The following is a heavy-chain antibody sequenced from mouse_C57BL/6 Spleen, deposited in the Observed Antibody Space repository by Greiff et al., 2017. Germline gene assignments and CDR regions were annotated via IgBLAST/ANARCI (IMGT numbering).Heavy chain of an antibody. CDR3: TRAVYDGYYGGFAY. J-gene: IGHJ3*01. CDR2: INPNNGGT. V-gene: IGHV1-26*01. Sequence: EVQLQQSGPELVKPGASVKISCKASGYTFTDYYMNWVKQSHGKSLEWIGDINPNNGGTSYNQKFKGKATLAVDKSSSTAYMELRSLTSDDSAVYCGTRAVYDGYYGGFAYWGQGTLVTVAA. CDR1: GYTFTDYY. D-gene: IGHD2-3*01.